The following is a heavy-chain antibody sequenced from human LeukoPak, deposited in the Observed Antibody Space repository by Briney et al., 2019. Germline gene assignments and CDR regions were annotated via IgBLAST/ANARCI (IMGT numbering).Heavy chain of an antibody. Sequence: SETLSLTCAVYGGSFSGYFWTWIRQPPGKGLEWIAEINHSGSTKYNPSLRSRVTISVDTSKNQFSLKLSSVTAADTAVYYCARGGDGSSTSCCFDYWGQGTLVTVSS. J-gene: IGHJ4*02. D-gene: IGHD2-2*01. CDR2: INHSGST. V-gene: IGHV4-34*01. CDR3: ARGGDGSSTSCCFDY. CDR1: GGSFSGYF.